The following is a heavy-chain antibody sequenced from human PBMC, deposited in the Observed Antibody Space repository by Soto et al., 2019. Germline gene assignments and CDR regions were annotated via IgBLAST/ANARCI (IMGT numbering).Heavy chain of an antibody. V-gene: IGHV4-59*01. D-gene: IGHD1-20*01. CDR1: GGSISSYY. CDR2: IYYSGST. J-gene: IGHJ3*02. Sequence: QVQLQESGPGLVKPSETLSLTCTVSGGSISSYYWSWIRQPPGKGLEWIGYIYYSGSTNYNPSLKSRVTISVDTSKIPFSLKLSSVTAADTAVYYCARVYEVITGTTQNDAFDIWGQGTMVTVSS. CDR3: ARVYEVITGTTQNDAFDI.